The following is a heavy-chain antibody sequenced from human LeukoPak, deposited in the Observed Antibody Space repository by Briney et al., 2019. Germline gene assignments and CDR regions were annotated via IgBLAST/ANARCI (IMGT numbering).Heavy chain of an antibody. CDR3: ARRVRAVAADY. J-gene: IGHJ4*02. Sequence: SETLSLTCTVSGGSISSYYWSWIRQPPGTGLEWIGEINHSGSTNYNPSLKSRVTISVDTSKNQFSLKLSSVTAADTAVYYCARRVRAVAADYWGQGTLVTVSS. V-gene: IGHV4-34*01. CDR2: INHSGST. D-gene: IGHD6-19*01. CDR1: GGSISSYY.